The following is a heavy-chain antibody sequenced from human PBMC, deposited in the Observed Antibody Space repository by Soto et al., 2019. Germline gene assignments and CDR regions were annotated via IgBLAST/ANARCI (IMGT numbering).Heavy chain of an antibody. CDR2: ISWNSGSI. V-gene: IGHV3-9*01. CDR3: AKDKSGYPPYYFDY. J-gene: IGHJ4*02. D-gene: IGHD3-22*01. Sequence: EVQLVESGGGLVQPGRSLRLSCVASGFTFDDYVMHWVRQAPGKGLEWVSGISWNSGSIDYAESVKGRFTISRDNAKNSLLLQMNSLRAEDTALYYCAKDKSGYPPYYFDYWGQGTRVTVSS. CDR1: GFTFDDYV.